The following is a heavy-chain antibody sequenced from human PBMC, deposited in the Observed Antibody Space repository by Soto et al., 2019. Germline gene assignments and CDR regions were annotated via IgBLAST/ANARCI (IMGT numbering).Heavy chain of an antibody. CDR3: ARARRYNWNYAWFDP. CDR1: GGSISSGGYS. Sequence: TLSLTCAVSGGSISSGGYSWSWIRQPPGKGLEWIGYIYHSGSTYYNPSLKSRVTISVDRSKNQFSLKLSSVTAADTAVYYCARARRYNWNYAWFDPWGQGTLVTVSS. D-gene: IGHD1-7*01. J-gene: IGHJ5*02. V-gene: IGHV4-30-2*01. CDR2: IYHSGST.